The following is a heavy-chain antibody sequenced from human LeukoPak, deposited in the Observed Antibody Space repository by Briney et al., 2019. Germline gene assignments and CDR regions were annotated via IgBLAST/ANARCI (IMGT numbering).Heavy chain of an antibody. V-gene: IGHV3-33*01. CDR3: ARGPSAYPKCFDY. D-gene: IGHD5-12*01. J-gene: IGHJ4*02. CDR1: GFNFSSFV. Sequence: GGSLRLSCAASGFNFSSFVMHWVRQAPGKGLEWVAVIWYDGSNKYYADSVKGRFTISRDNSKNTLYPQMNSLRAEDTAVYYCARGPSAYPKCFDYWGQGTLVTVSS. CDR2: IWYDGSNK.